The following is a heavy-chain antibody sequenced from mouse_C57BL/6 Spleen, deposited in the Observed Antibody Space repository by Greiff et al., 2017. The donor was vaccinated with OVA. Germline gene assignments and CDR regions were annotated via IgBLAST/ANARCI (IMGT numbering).Heavy chain of an antibody. CDR1: GYTFTSYW. CDR3: ARRGIYYDYDKAWFAY. V-gene: IGHV1-55*01. CDR2: IYPGSGST. J-gene: IGHJ3*01. D-gene: IGHD2-4*01. Sequence: QVQLQQSGAELVKPGASVKMSCKASGYTFTSYWITWVKQRPGQGLEWIGDIYPGSGSTNYNEKFKSKATLTVDTSSSTAYMQLSSLTSEDSAVYYCARRGIYYDYDKAWFAYWGQGTLVTVSA.